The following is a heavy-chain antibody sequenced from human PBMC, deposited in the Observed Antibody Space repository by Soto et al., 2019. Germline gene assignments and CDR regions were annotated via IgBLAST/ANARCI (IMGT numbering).Heavy chain of an antibody. CDR1: GGSISSGGYY. CDR3: ARDKITGLFAY. CDR2: IYYSGST. V-gene: IGHV4-31*03. Sequence: SETLSLTCTVSGGSISSGGYYWSWIRQHPGKGLEWIGYIYYSGSTNYNPSLKSRVTISVDTSKNQFSLKLTSVTAADTAVYYCARDKITGLFAYWGQGTLVTVSS. D-gene: IGHD2-8*02. J-gene: IGHJ4*02.